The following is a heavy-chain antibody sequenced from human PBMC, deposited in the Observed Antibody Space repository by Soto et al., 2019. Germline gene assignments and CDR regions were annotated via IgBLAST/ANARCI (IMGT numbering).Heavy chain of an antibody. V-gene: IGHV3-23*01. CDR3: AKDRLGVAGLPDY. CDR1: GFTFNNYA. Sequence: GGSLRLSCAGSGFTFNNYALSWVRQAPGKGLEWVSAISGGSENTYYADSVKGRFTISRDNFKNTLYLQMNSPRAEDTAVYYCAKDRLGVAGLPDYWGQGTLVTVSS. D-gene: IGHD2-21*02. CDR2: ISGGSENT. J-gene: IGHJ4*02.